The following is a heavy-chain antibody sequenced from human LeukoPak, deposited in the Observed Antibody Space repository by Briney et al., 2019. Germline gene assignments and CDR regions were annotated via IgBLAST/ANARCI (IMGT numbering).Heavy chain of an antibody. J-gene: IGHJ4*02. D-gene: IGHD6-13*01. CDR3: ARVWSPPYTSSWPYYFDY. CDR2: IRSKAYGGTT. CDR1: GFTFGDYA. Sequence: GGSLRLSCTASGFTFGDYAMSWFRQAPGKGLEWVGFIRSKAYGGTTEYAASVKGRFTISRDDSKSIAYLQMNSLRAEDTAVYYCARVWSPPYTSSWPYYFDYWGQGTLVTVSS. V-gene: IGHV3-49*03.